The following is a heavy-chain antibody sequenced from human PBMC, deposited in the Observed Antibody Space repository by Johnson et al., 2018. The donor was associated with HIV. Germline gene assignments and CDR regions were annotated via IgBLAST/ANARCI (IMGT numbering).Heavy chain of an antibody. Sequence: MLLVESGGGVVRPGGSLRLSCAASGFTFDDYGMSWVRQAPGKGLEWVSGINWNGGSKGYGDSVKGRFTISRDNAKNSLYMQMNSLRAEDTALYYCARGYCSSTSCYAFFLPFDIWGQGTMVTVSS. CDR3: ARGYCSSTSCYAFFLPFDI. CDR1: GFTFDDYG. D-gene: IGHD2-2*01. J-gene: IGHJ3*02. V-gene: IGHV3-20*04. CDR2: INWNGGSK.